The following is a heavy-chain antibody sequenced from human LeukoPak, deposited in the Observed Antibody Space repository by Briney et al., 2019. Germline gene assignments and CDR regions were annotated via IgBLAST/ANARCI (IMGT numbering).Heavy chain of an antibody. CDR2: INPNSGGT. CDR3: ARVLIEGANINWFDP. D-gene: IGHD1-26*01. V-gene: IGHV1-2*02. CDR1: GYTFTGYY. Sequence: ASVKVSCKASGYTFTGYYMHWVRQAPGQGLEWMGWINPNSGGTNYAQKFQGRVTMTRDTSISTAYMELSRLRSDDTAVYYCARVLIEGANINWFDPWGQGTLVTVSS. J-gene: IGHJ5*02.